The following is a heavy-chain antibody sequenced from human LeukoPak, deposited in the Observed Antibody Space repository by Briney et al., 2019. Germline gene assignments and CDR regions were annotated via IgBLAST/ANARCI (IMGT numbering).Heavy chain of an antibody. CDR1: GFTFSSYS. V-gene: IGHV3-21*01. J-gene: IGHJ4*02. Sequence: GGSLRLSCAASGFTFSSYSMNWVRQTPGKGLEWVSSISSSSSYIYYADSVKGRFTISRDNAKNSLYLQMNSLRAEDTAVYYCARGFYGDYYVSALDYWGQGTLVTVSS. CDR3: ARGFYGDYYVSALDY. D-gene: IGHD4-17*01. CDR2: ISSSSSYI.